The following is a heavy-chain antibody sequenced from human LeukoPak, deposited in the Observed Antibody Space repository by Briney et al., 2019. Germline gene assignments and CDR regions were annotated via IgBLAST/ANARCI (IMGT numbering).Heavy chain of an antibody. D-gene: IGHD6-13*01. CDR3: ARDRQEREYSSSWLTNYGMDV. Sequence: VASVKVSCKASGYTFTGYYMHWVRQAPGQGLEWMGWINPNSGGTNYAQKFQGWVTMTRDTSISTAYMELSRLRSDDTAVYYCARDRQEREYSSSWLTNYGMDVWGQGTTVTVSS. J-gene: IGHJ6*02. CDR2: INPNSGGT. CDR1: GYTFTGYY. V-gene: IGHV1-2*04.